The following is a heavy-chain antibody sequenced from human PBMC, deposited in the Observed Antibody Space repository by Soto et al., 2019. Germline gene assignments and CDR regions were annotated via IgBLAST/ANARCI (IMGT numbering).Heavy chain of an antibody. CDR2: IYYSGST. Sequence: LSLTCSVGGGSSGSVDSYWIFIRQPPGKGLEWIGSIYYSGSTYYNPSLKSRVTISVDTSKNQFSLKLNSVTAADTAVYYCASRHSSPYFDYWGQGTLVTVSS. J-gene: IGHJ4*02. CDR3: ASRHSSPYFDY. V-gene: IGHV4-30-4*08. D-gene: IGHD6-13*01. CDR1: GGSSGSVDSY.